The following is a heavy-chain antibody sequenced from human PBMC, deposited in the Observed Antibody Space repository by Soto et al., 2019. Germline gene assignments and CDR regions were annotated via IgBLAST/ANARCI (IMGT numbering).Heavy chain of an antibody. CDR2: IYYSGST. CDR1: GGSISTYY. D-gene: IGHD3-10*01. CDR3: ARGGSITMVRGSGWFDP. Sequence: PSETLSLTCTVSGGSISTYYWSWIRQPPGKGLEWIGYIYYSGSTNYNPSLKSRVTISVDTSKNQFSLKLSSVTAADTAVYYCARGGSITMVRGSGWFDPWGQGTLVTVSS. V-gene: IGHV4-59*08. J-gene: IGHJ5*02.